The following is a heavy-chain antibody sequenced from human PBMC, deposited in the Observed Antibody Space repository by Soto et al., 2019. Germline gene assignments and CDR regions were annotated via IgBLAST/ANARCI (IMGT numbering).Heavy chain of an antibody. CDR3: ARDGVRTRPYYYYYMDV. CDR1: GYTFTSYA. D-gene: IGHD3-16*01. CDR2: INAGNGNT. Sequence: ASVKVSCKASGYTFTSYAMHWVRQAPGQRLEWMGWINAGNGNTKYSQKFQGRVTITRDTSASTAYMELSSLRSEDTAVYYCARDGVRTRPYYYYYMDVWGKGTTVTVSS. J-gene: IGHJ6*03. V-gene: IGHV1-3*01.